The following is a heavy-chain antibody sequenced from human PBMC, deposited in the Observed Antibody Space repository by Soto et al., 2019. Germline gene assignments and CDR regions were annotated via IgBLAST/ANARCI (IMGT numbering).Heavy chain of an antibody. D-gene: IGHD2-21*01. J-gene: IGHJ4*02. CDR3: AREDQVVRPIFDY. CDR1: GFTFSSYA. CDR2: ISYDGSNK. Sequence: GGSLRLSCAASGFTFSSYAMHWVRQAPGKGLEWVAVISYDGSNKYYADSVKGRFTISRDNSKNTLYLQMNSLRAEDTAVYYCAREDQVVRPIFDYWGQGTLVTVSS. V-gene: IGHV3-30-3*01.